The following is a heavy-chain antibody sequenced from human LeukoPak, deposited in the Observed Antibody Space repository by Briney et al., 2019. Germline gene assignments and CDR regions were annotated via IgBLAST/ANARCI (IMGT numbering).Heavy chain of an antibody. Sequence: GGSMGLSCAASGFTFSSYSMNWVRQAPGKGLEWVSSISSSSSYIYYADSVKGRFTISRDNAKNSLYLQMNSLRAEDTAVYYCARGNYDSSGYYRNSMYYFDYWGQGTLVTVSS. CDR1: GFTFSSYS. V-gene: IGHV3-21*01. J-gene: IGHJ4*02. CDR3: ARGNYDSSGYYRNSMYYFDY. CDR2: ISSSSSYI. D-gene: IGHD3-22*01.